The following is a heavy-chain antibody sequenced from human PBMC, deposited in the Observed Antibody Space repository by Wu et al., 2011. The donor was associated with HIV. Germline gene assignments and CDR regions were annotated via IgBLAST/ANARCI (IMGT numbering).Heavy chain of an antibody. J-gene: IGHJ4*02. CDR1: GGIFSSYA. CDR3: AISTVTTTYFDL. D-gene: IGHD4-11*01. Sequence: QVQLVQSGAEVKKPGSSVKVSCKVSGGIFSSYAIAWVRQAPGQGLEWMGGIIPIYGRPYYVEKFQGRVTITTDESTSTASMELSNLRSDDTATFYCAISTVTTTYFDLWGQGTWSPSPQ. CDR2: IIPIYGRP. V-gene: IGHV1-69*01.